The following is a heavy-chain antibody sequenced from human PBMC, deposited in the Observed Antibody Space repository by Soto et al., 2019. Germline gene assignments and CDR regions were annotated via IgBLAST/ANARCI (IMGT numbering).Heavy chain of an antibody. Sequence: EVQLVESGGGLIQPGGSLRLSCVASGFSVSSNYMSWVRQAPGKGLEWVSVLYSGGSKYYADSVKGRFTISRDNSKNTLYLQMNSLRAEDTAVYYCARDGMVRGVGKYYGMDVWGQGTTVTVSS. CDR2: LYSGGSK. V-gene: IGHV3-53*01. D-gene: IGHD3-10*01. J-gene: IGHJ6*02. CDR1: GFSVSSNY. CDR3: ARDGMVRGVGKYYGMDV.